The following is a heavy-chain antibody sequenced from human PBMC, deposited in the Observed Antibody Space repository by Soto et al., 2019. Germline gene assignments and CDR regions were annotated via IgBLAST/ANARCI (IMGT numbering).Heavy chain of an antibody. J-gene: IGHJ5*02. CDR3: ERDQKNLGFAL. CDR2: ISGSGTSM. V-gene: IGHV3-11*01. CDR1: GFSFSGYY. Sequence: QAQLVESGGGLVEPGGSLRLSCAASGFSFSGYYMCWVRQRPGEGPEWISCISGSGTSMAYADSVKGRFTVSRDNAKNSLHLQMNSLRDDDTAVYYCERDQKNLGFALWGQGTLGNVFS.